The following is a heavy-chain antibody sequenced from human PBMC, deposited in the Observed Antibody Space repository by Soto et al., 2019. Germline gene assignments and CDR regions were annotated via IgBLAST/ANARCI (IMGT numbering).Heavy chain of an antibody. Sequence: GGSLRLSCAASGFTFSSYAMSWVRQAPGKGLEWVSAISGSGGSTYYADSVKGRFTISRENSKNTLYLQMNSLRAEDTAVYYCAKRVPGTTAFFDNWGQRALATVSS. CDR1: GFTFSSYA. J-gene: IGHJ4*02. D-gene: IGHD1-7*01. CDR3: AKRVPGTTAFFDN. CDR2: ISGSGGST. V-gene: IGHV3-23*01.